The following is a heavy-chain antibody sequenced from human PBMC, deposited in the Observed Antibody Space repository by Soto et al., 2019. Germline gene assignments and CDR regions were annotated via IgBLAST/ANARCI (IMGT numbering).Heavy chain of an antibody. CDR2: IFANDNT. Sequence: EVQLVESGGGLVQPGGSLRLSCSPSEFPVSTTYMSWVRQAPGKGLECVSIIFANDNTYYGVSVKGRFTISRRNSRSTLYLQMNSLRPDDTAVYYCVRDLGDGYQSAWGQGTLVTVSS. J-gene: IGHJ4*02. D-gene: IGHD5-12*01. CDR3: VRDLGDGYQSA. CDR1: EFPVSTTY. V-gene: IGHV3-53*04.